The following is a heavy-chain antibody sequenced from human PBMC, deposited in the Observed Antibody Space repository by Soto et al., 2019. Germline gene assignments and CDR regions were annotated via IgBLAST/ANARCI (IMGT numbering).Heavy chain of an antibody. Sequence: EVQVLESGGDLVQPGGSLRLSCAASGFTLSTYAMSWVRQAPGKGLEWVSGISGYGTTFYANSVKGRFTISRDEASNTLYLEMNSLGPEDTAWYCCAVDVGDDVFGVWGQGTVVTVSS. CDR3: AVDVGDDVFGV. CDR1: GFTLSTYA. CDR2: ISGYGTT. D-gene: IGHD1-26*01. J-gene: IGHJ3*01. V-gene: IGHV3-23*01.